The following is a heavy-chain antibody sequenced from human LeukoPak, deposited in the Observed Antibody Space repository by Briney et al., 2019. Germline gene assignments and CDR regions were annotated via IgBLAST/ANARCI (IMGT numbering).Heavy chain of an antibody. CDR1: GGSIISSAYY. Sequence: SETLSLTCTVSGGSIISSAYYWSWIRQPPGKGLEWIGYIYYSGSTYYNPSLKSRVTISLDTSKNQFSLKLSSVTAADTTVYYCVRTEVSSGSEDYWGQGTLVTVSS. J-gene: IGHJ4*02. CDR3: VRTEVSSGSEDY. V-gene: IGHV4-30-4*08. CDR2: IYYSGST. D-gene: IGHD6-19*01.